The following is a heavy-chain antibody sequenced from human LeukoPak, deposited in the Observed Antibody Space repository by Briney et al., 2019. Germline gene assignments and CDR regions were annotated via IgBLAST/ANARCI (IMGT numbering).Heavy chain of an antibody. CDR1: GGTFSSYA. CDR3: AAYCGGDCYSYDY. Sequence: SVKVSCKASGGTFSSYAISWVRQAPGQGLEWMGRIIPILGIANYAQKFQDRVTITADKSTSTAYMELSSLRSEDTAVYYCAAYCGGDCYSYDYWGQGTLVTVSS. CDR2: IIPILGIA. D-gene: IGHD2-21*02. V-gene: IGHV1-69*04. J-gene: IGHJ4*02.